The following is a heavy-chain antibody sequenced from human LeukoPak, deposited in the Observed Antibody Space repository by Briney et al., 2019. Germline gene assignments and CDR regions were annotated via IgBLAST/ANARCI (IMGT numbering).Heavy chain of an antibody. J-gene: IGHJ4*02. CDR2: ISSDGSNK. CDR1: GFIFSTYA. Sequence: GGSLRLSCAASGFIFSTYAMHWVRQAPGKGLEWVAVISSDGSNKYYADSVKGRFTLSRDNSEKTLYLQMNSLRAEDTAVYYCARLVVTAQFDYWGQGTLVTVSS. CDR3: ARLVVTAQFDY. D-gene: IGHD2-21*02. V-gene: IGHV3-30*04.